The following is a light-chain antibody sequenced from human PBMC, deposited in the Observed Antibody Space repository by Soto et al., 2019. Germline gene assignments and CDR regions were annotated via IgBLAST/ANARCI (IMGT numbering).Light chain of an antibody. CDR3: NSYSSTSFYV. V-gene: IGLV2-14*03. Sequence: QSVLTQPASVSGSPGQSITISCTGTSSDIGAYNYVSWYRQHPGKAPQLLIYDVNNRPSGVSHRFSGSKSGNTASLTISGLQPEDEAEYYCNSYSSTSFYVFGTGTKVTV. CDR2: DVN. J-gene: IGLJ1*01. CDR1: SSDIGAYNY.